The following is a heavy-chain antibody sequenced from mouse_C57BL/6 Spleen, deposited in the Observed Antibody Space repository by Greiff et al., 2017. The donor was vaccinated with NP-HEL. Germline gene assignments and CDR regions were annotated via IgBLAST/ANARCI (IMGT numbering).Heavy chain of an antibody. CDR2: ISGGGGNT. CDR3: ARRDYYGSSSAFDY. CDR1: GFTFSSYT. V-gene: IGHV5-9*01. Sequence: EVQGVESGGGLVKPGGSLKLSCAASGFTFSSYTMSWVRQTPEKRLEWVATISGGGGNTYYPDSVKGRFTISRDNAKNTLYLLMSSLRSEDTALYYCARRDYYGSSSAFDYWGQGTTLTVSS. J-gene: IGHJ2*01. D-gene: IGHD1-1*01.